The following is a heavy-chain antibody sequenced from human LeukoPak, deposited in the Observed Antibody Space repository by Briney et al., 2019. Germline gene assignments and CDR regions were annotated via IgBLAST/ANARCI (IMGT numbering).Heavy chain of an antibody. V-gene: IGHV3-66*01. CDR3: VRGVRPSVGMDV. D-gene: IGHD6-6*01. CDR1: GFTISKNY. CDR2: IYPDGGT. J-gene: IGHJ6*02. Sequence: GGSLRLSCGAWGFTISKNYMNWVRRARGKGLEGVSTIYPDGGTYYADSVRNRFTISRDTFKNSLFLQMNSLSAGDTAHYYCVRGVRPSVGMDVWGQGTTLIASS.